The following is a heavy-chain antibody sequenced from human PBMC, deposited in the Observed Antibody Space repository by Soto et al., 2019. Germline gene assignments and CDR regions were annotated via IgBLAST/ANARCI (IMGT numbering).Heavy chain of an antibody. V-gene: IGHV4-59*13. CDR2: GSHSGRT. J-gene: IGHJ6*02. Sequence: PSETLSLTCKVSGGSMRGYSWSWIRQTPGEGLEWIGYGSHSGRTDYSPSLKNRVTISLDMSKNHFALHVNSVDPADTAVYYCARVAMDNYHDMWSGSTSSALDVWGQGTTVTVSS. CDR3: ARVAMDNYHDMWSGSTSSALDV. CDR1: GGSMRGYS. D-gene: IGHD3-3*01.